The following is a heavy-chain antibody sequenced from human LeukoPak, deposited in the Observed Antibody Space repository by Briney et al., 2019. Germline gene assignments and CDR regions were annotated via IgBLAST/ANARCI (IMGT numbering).Heavy chain of an antibody. D-gene: IGHD1/OR15-1a*01. V-gene: IGHV3-21*01. CDR3: ARDPSTKRWFRNKRGYFDY. CDR1: GFTFSSYS. Sequence: GGSLRLSCAASGFTFSSYSMNWVRQAPGKGLEWVSSISSSSSYIYYADSVKGRFTISRDNAKNSLYLQMNRLRAEDTAVYYCARDPSTKRWFRNKRGYFDYWGQGTLVTVSS. CDR2: ISSSSSYI. J-gene: IGHJ4*02.